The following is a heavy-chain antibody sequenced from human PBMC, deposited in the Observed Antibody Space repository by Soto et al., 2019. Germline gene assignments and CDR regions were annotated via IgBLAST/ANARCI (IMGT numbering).Heavy chain of an antibody. CDR2: ISSSGYI. D-gene: IGHD2-15*01. Sequence: PRGSLRLACAASVFNFNSYTINWVRQAPGKRLEWLSSISSSGYIFSTDSVRGRFTISRDNAKNSVYLQINSLRAEDTAVYFCARDCSGGSCYPGMDVWGQGTTVTVSS. V-gene: IGHV3-21*01. CDR3: ARDCSGGSCYPGMDV. J-gene: IGHJ6*02. CDR1: VFNFNSYT.